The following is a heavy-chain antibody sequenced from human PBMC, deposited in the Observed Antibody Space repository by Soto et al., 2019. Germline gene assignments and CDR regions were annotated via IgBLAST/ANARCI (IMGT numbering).Heavy chain of an antibody. V-gene: IGHV4-39*01. CDR1: GGSIITGTYY. J-gene: IGHJ4*02. CDR3: ARLQTAVPHY. D-gene: IGHD6-13*01. Sequence: SETLSLTCTVSGGSIITGTYYWGWIRQPPGKGLEWIGTISYSGSTYYNPSLSSRVTISVDTSKNQFSLKLASVAAADTAIYFCARLQTAVPHYWGQGILVTVSS. CDR2: ISYSGST.